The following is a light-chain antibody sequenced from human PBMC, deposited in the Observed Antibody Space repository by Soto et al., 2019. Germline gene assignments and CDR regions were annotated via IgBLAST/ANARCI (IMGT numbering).Light chain of an antibody. Sequence: EIVMTQSPATLSVSPGGRATLSCRASQSISDTLAWYQQKPGQAPRLLIYSASRRATGFPGRFSGSGSGTDFTLTISSLQSEDLAVYYCQQYYSHYHTFGQGTKLEIK. CDR3: QQYYSHYHT. CDR2: SAS. V-gene: IGKV3-15*01. CDR1: QSISDT. J-gene: IGKJ2*01.